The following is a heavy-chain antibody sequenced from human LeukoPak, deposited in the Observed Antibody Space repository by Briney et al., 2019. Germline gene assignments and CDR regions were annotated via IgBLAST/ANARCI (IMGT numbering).Heavy chain of an antibody. Sequence: PSETLSLTCTVSGGSISSYYWSWIRQPPGKGLEWIGYIYYSGSTYYNPSLKSRVTISVDTSKNQFTLKLSSVTAADTAVYYCARLTVTARIYNWFDPWGQGTLVTVSS. D-gene: IGHD4-11*01. CDR1: GGSISSYY. CDR2: IYYSGST. V-gene: IGHV4-59*01. J-gene: IGHJ5*02. CDR3: ARLTVTARIYNWFDP.